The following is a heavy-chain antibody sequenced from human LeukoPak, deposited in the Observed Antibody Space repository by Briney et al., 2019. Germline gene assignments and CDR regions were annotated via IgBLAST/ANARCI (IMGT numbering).Heavy chain of an antibody. CDR3: ARRWLQSNYYYYGMDV. CDR2: ISSSSSYI. CDR1: GFTFRSYS. Sequence: GSLRLSCAASGFTFRSYSMNWVRQAPGKGLEWVSCISSSSSYIYYADSVKGRFTISRDNAKNSLYLQMNSLGAEDTAVYYCARRWLQSNYYYYGMDVWGQGTTVTVSS. J-gene: IGHJ6*02. D-gene: IGHD5-24*01. V-gene: IGHV3-21*01.